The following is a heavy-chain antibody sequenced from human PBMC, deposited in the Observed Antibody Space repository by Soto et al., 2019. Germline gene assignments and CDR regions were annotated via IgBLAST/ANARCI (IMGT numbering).Heavy chain of an antibody. J-gene: IGHJ4*02. Sequence: PSETLSLTCNASGGSITSSGSAWGWIRQSPGKGLEWIGTIDYSGNIYYIPSLKSRITISVDTSKNQISLKLSSVTAADTAVYYCARHIHNQGFEYYSDAWGQGTLVTVSS. V-gene: IGHV4-39*01. CDR2: IDYSGNI. CDR1: GGSITSSGSA. CDR3: ARHIHNQGFEYYSDA. D-gene: IGHD1-1*01.